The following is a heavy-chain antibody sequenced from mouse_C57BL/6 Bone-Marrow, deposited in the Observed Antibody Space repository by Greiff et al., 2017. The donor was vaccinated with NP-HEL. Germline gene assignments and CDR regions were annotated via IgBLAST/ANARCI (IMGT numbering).Heavy chain of an antibody. D-gene: IGHD1-1*01. CDR3: ARKSYYYGSSYNWYFDV. CDR2: IWSGGST. Sequence: VKLVESGPGLVQPSQSLSITCTVSGFSLTSYGVHWVRQSPGKGLEWLGVIWSGGSTDYNAAFISRLSISKDNSKSQVFFKMNSLQADDTAIYYCARKSYYYGSSYNWYFDVWGTGTTVTVSS. CDR1: GFSLTSYG. V-gene: IGHV2-2*01. J-gene: IGHJ1*03.